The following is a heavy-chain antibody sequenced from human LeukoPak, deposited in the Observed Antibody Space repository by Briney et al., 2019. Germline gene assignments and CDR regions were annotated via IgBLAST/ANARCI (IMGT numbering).Heavy chain of an antibody. CDR3: ARETRYSSSWYYFDY. J-gene: IGHJ4*02. CDR1: GGSISSSSYY. V-gene: IGHV4-39*07. Sequence: PSETLSLTCTVSGGSISSSSYYWGWIRQPSGKGLEWIGSIYYSGSTYYNPSLKSRVTISVDTSKNQFSLKLSSVTAADTAVYYCARETRYSSSWYYFDYWGQGTLVTVSS. CDR2: IYYSGST. D-gene: IGHD6-13*01.